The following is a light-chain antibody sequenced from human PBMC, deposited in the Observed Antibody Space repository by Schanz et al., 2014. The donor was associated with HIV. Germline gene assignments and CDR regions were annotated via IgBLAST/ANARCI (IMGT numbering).Light chain of an antibody. CDR1: QRLSSSY. CDR2: ATS. V-gene: IGKV3-20*01. CDR3: QQYGNSPRT. Sequence: EIVLTQSPGSLSLSPGGRATLSCGASQRLSSSYLAWYQQKRDQPPRLVIYATSTRAAGIPDRFSGTGSGTEFTLTISRLEPEDFAVYYCQQYGNSPRTFGQGTKVEI. J-gene: IGKJ1*01.